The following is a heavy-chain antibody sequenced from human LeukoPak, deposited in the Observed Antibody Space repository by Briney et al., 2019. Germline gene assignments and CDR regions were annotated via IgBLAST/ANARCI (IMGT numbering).Heavy chain of an antibody. J-gene: IGHJ2*01. CDR1: GFTVRSYD. Sequence: GGSPRLSCAASGFTVRSYDMHWVRQVAGKGLEWVSAISTASNPHYAASVQGRSTIFRANAENSLYLQMNSLSAEDTAVYYCARELGIEGYWYFDLWGRGTLVTVSS. CDR3: ARELGIEGYWYFDL. V-gene: IGHV3-13*05. D-gene: IGHD7-27*01. CDR2: ISTASNP.